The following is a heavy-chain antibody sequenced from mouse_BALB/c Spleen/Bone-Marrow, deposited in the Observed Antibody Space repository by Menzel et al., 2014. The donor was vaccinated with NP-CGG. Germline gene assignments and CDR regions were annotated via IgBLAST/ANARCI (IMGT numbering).Heavy chain of an antibody. V-gene: IGHV3-2*02. CDR3: ARGSHFDY. Sequence: EVQLQESGPGLVKPSQSLSLTCTVTGYSITSDYAWNWIRQFPGNKLEWMGYINYSGSTSYNPSLKSRISITRDTSENQFFLQLNSVTTEDTATYYCARGSHFDYWGQGTTLTVSS. CDR1: GYSITSDYA. CDR2: INYSGST. J-gene: IGHJ2*01.